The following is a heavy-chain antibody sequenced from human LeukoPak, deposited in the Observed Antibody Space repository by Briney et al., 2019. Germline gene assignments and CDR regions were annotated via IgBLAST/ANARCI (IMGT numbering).Heavy chain of an antibody. J-gene: IGHJ4*02. Sequence: SETLSLTRAVYGGSFSGYYWSWIRQPPGKGLEWIVEINHSGSTNYNPSLKSRVTISVDTSKNQFSLKLSSVTAADTAVYYCARHIPIVGASDYWGQGTLVTVSS. D-gene: IGHD1-26*01. CDR3: ARHIPIVGASDY. CDR1: GGSFSGYY. V-gene: IGHV4-34*01. CDR2: INHSGST.